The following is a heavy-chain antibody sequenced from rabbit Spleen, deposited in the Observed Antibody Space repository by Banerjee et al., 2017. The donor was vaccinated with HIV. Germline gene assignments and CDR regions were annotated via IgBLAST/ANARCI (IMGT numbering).Heavy chain of an antibody. Sequence: QEQLVESGGGLVQPGGSLKLSCKASGFTVSSNYWICWVRQAPGKGLEWIGCIYTGSSGGAYYAAWAKGRFTVSKTSSTTVTLQMTSLTVADTATYFCARRGSRDISYSFDLWGQGTLVTVS. CDR2: IYTGSSGGA. CDR1: GFTVSSNYW. D-gene: IGHD4-2*01. V-gene: IGHV1S45*01. CDR3: ARRGSRDISYSFDL. J-gene: IGHJ4*01.